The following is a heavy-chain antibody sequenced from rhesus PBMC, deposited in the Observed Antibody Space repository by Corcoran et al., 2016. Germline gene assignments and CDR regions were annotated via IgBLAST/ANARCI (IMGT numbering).Heavy chain of an antibody. V-gene: IGHV4-173*01. CDR1: GGSISSNY. CDR2: SSGSGGIT. J-gene: IGHJ4*01. Sequence: QLQLQESGPGLVKPSETLSLTCAVSGGSISSNYWNWIRQPPGKGLEWIGRSSGSGGITDYNPSLKSRVTIATDTSKKQFSLKLSSVTAADTAVYYCAREYNWNYYFDYWGQGVLVTVSS. CDR3: AREYNWNYYFDY. D-gene: IGHD1-26*01.